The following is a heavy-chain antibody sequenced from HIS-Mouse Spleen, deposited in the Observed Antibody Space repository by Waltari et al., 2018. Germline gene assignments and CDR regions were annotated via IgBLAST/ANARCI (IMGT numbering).Heavy chain of an antibody. J-gene: IGHJ2*01. CDR2: IDYSGST. CDR1: GGSISSTSYS. Sequence: QLQLQESGPALVKPSETLSLTCTVSGGSISSTSYSWRRIRQPPGKGLEWIGSIDYSGSTYYNPSLKSRVTISVDTSKNQFSLKLSSVTAADTAVYYCAREIPYSSSWYDWYFDLWGRGTLVTVSS. CDR3: AREIPYSSSWYDWYFDL. V-gene: IGHV4-39*07. D-gene: IGHD6-13*01.